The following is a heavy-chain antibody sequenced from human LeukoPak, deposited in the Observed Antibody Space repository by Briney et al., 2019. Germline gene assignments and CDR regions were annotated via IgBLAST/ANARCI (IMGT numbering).Heavy chain of an antibody. V-gene: IGHV4-61*02. CDR3: ASLNEGSLDP. J-gene: IGHJ5*02. CDR2: IYTSGST. CDR1: GGSISSASYS. D-gene: IGHD1-1*01. Sequence: SQTLSLTCTVSGGSISSASYSWIWIRQPAGKGLEWVGRIYTSGSTLYNPSLKGRVTIPMDTSNNQFSLKLSSVTAADTAVYYCASLNEGSLDPWGQGTLVTVSS.